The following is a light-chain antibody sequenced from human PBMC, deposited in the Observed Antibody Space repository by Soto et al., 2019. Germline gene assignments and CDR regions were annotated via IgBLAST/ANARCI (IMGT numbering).Light chain of an antibody. Sequence: QSALTQPASVSGSPGQSITISCTGTSSDVGGYNYVSWYQQHPGKAPKLMIYEVSNRPSGVSNRFSGSKSGNTASLTISGLQAEDEADYYCSSYTRSNTVVFGGGTQLTVL. CDR3: SSYTRSNTVV. CDR2: EVS. J-gene: IGLJ2*01. V-gene: IGLV2-14*01. CDR1: SSDVGGYNY.